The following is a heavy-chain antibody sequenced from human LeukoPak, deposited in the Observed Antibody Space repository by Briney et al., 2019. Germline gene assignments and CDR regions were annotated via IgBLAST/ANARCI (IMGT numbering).Heavy chain of an antibody. V-gene: IGHV1-18*01. CDR1: GYSFSSYG. D-gene: IGHD6-19*01. CDR2: ISPYNGNT. J-gene: IGHJ4*02. CDR3: ARVAGTYRIYFDY. Sequence: VSVKVSCKASGYSFSSYGITWVRQAPGQGLEWMGWISPYNGNTNYAQNLQGRVTMTTDTSTSTVYMELRSLRSDDTAVYYCARVAGTYRIYFDYWGQGTLVTASS.